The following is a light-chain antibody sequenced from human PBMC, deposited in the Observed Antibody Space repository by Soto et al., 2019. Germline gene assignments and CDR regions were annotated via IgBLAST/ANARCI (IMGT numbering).Light chain of an antibody. V-gene: IGLV2-14*01. CDR2: DVS. CDR3: SSYTSSSTPRWV. Sequence: QSALTQPASVSGSPGQSITISCTGPSSDVGAYNYVSWYQQHPGKAPKLMIYDVSHRPSGLSHRFSGSKSGNTASLTISGLQAEDEADYYCSSYTSSSTPRWVFGGGTKLTVL. CDR1: SSDVGAYNY. J-gene: IGLJ3*02.